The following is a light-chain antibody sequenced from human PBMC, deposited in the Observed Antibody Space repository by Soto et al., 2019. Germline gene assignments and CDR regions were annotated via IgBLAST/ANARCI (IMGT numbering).Light chain of an antibody. CDR2: AAS. J-gene: IGKJ2*01. Sequence: DIQLTQSPSSLSASVGARVTITCRASQSISRSLNWYQQKPGKAPKVLIYAASSLQSGVPLRFSGSGSGTDFTLTISSLQPEDFASYYCQQSYGSPMYTFGQATKLEIK. CDR3: QQSYGSPMYT. CDR1: QSISRS. V-gene: IGKV1-39*01.